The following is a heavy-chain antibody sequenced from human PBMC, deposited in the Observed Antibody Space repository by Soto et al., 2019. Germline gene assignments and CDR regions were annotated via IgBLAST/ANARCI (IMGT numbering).Heavy chain of an antibody. CDR2: INPIGGST. CDR3: AREFNTYYYDSSGYFDY. Sequence: ASVKVSCKASGYTFTSYYMHWVRQAPGQGLEWMGIINPIGGSTSYAQKFQGRVTMTRDTSTSTVYMELSSLRSEDTAVYYCAREFNTYYYDSSGYFDYWGQGSLVTVSS. CDR1: GYTFTSYY. V-gene: IGHV1-46*01. D-gene: IGHD3-22*01. J-gene: IGHJ4*02.